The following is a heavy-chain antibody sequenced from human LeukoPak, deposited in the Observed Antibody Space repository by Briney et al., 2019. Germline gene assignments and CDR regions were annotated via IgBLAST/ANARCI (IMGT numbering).Heavy chain of an antibody. CDR2: IYHSGST. CDR1: GGSISSSNW. V-gene: IGHV4-4*02. Sequence: SETLYLTCAVSGGSISSSNWWSWVRQPPGKRLEWIGEIYHSGSTNYNPSLKSRVTISVDKSKNQFSLKLSSVTAADTAVYYCASSYGDYLAFDIWGQGTMVTVSS. CDR3: ASSYGDYLAFDI. J-gene: IGHJ3*02. D-gene: IGHD4-17*01.